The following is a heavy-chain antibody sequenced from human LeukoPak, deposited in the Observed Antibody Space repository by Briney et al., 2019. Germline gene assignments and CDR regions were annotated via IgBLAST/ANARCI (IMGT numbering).Heavy chain of an antibody. J-gene: IGHJ5*02. CDR1: GFTFSSYW. Sequence: GGSLRLSCAASGFTFSSYWMSWVRQAPGKGLEWVANIKQDGSEKYYVDSVKGRFAISRDNAKNSLYLQMNSLRAEDTAVYYCARDILTVTRFIWFDPWGQGTLVTVSS. CDR2: IKQDGSEK. CDR3: ARDILTVTRFIWFDP. V-gene: IGHV3-7*01. D-gene: IGHD4-11*01.